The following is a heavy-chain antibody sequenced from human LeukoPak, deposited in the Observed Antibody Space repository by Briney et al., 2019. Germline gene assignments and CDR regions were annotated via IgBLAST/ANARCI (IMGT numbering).Heavy chain of an antibody. D-gene: IGHD5-24*01. CDR2: IIHILGIA. J-gene: IGHJ3*02. Sequence: ASVKVSCKASGGTFSSYTTSWVRQAPGQGLEWMGRIIHILGIANYAQKFQGRVTITEDKSTSTAYMELSSLRSEDTAVYYCASSGDGYNSNAFDIWGQGTMVTVSS. CDR1: GGTFSSYT. V-gene: IGHV1-69*02. CDR3: ASSGDGYNSNAFDI.